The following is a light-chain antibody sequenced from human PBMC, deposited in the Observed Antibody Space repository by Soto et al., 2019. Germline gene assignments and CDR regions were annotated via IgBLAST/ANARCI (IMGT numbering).Light chain of an antibody. CDR3: QKYNSAPLT. J-gene: IGKJ4*01. V-gene: IGKV1-27*01. CDR2: AAS. Sequence: DIQMTQSPSSLSASVGDRVTITCRASQGIRNYLAWYQQKPGKVPKLLIYAASTLQSGVPSRFSGSGYGTDFTLTISSLQPEDVATYYCQKYNSAPLTFGGGTKVEI. CDR1: QGIRNY.